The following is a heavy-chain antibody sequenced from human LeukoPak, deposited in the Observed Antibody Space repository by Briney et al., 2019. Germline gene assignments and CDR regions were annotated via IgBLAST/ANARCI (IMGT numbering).Heavy chain of an antibody. V-gene: IGHV4-59*01. CDR3: ARYYGDYELWFDP. CDR1: GGSISSYY. D-gene: IGHD4-17*01. CDR2: IYYSGST. Sequence: PSETLSLTCTVSGGSISSYYWSWIRQPPGKGPEWIGYIYYSGSTNYNPSLKSRVTISVDTSKNQFSLKLSSVTAADTAVYYCARYYGDYELWFDPWGQGTLVTVSS. J-gene: IGHJ5*02.